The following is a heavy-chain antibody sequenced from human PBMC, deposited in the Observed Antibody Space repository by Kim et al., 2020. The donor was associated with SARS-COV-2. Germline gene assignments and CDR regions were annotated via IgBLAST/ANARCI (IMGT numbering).Heavy chain of an antibody. Sequence: GGSLRVSCAASGFTFSSYAMSWVRQAPGKGLEWVSAISGSGGSTYYADSVKGRFTISRDNSKNTLYLQMNSLRAEDTAVYYCAKDLLSSRSSGSKGYFDYWGQGTLVTVSS. V-gene: IGHV3-23*01. CDR3: AKDLLSSRSSGSKGYFDY. D-gene: IGHD6-19*01. CDR1: GFTFSSYA. CDR2: ISGSGGST. J-gene: IGHJ4*02.